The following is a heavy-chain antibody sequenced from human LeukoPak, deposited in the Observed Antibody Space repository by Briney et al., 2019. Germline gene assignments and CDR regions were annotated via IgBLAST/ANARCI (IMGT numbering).Heavy chain of an antibody. CDR2: INPNSGGT. J-gene: IGHJ3*02. CDR1: GYTFTGYY. D-gene: IGHD1-26*01. V-gene: IGHV1-2*02. CDR3: ARIMSSGSYSGAFDI. Sequence: ASVKVSCKASGYTFTGYYMHWVRQAPGQGLEWMGWINPNSGGTNYAQKFQGRVTMTRDTSTRTVYMELSSLRSEDTAVYYCARIMSSGSYSGAFDIWGQGTMVTVSS.